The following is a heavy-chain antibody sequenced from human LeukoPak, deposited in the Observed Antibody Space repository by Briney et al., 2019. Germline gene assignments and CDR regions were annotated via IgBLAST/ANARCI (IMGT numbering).Heavy chain of an antibody. CDR2: IYYSGST. CDR1: GGSISSYY. D-gene: IGHD3-22*01. CDR3: ARGLYYYDSRPGY. J-gene: IGHJ4*02. V-gene: IGHV4-59*01. Sequence: PSETLSLTCTVSGGSISSYYWSWIRQPPGKGLEWLGYIYYSGSTNYNPSLKSRVTISVDTSKNQFSLKLSSVTAADTAVYYCARGLYYYDSRPGYWGQGTLVTVSS.